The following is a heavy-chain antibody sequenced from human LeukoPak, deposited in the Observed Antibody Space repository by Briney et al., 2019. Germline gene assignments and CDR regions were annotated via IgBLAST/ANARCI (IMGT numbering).Heavy chain of an antibody. Sequence: ASVKVSCKASGYTFTGYYMHWVRQAPGQGLEWMGWINPNSGGTNYAQKFQGRVTMTRDTSISTAYMELSRLRSDDTAVYYCARGRPRDSSGYYEGEVDSWGQGTLVTVSS. CDR3: ARGRPRDSSGYYEGEVDS. CDR2: INPNSGGT. V-gene: IGHV1-2*02. J-gene: IGHJ5*01. CDR1: GYTFTGYY. D-gene: IGHD3-22*01.